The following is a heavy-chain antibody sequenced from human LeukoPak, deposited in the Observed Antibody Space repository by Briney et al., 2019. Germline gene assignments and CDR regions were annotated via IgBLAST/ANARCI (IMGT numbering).Heavy chain of an antibody. CDR3: VRRGELRSGWFDL. D-gene: IGHD3-9*01. V-gene: IGHV3-13*01. J-gene: IGHJ2*01. Sequence: GGSLRLSCAASGFTVSSYDMHWVRQSTGKGLEWVSGIGTAGDTYYIGSVKGRFTISRENAKNSLYLQMNSLRAGDTAVYYCVRRGELRSGWFDLWGRGNLVSVSS. CDR1: GFTVSSYD. CDR2: IGTAGDT.